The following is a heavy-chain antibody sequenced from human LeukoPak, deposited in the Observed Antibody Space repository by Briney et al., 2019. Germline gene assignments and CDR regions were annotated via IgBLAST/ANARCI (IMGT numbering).Heavy chain of an antibody. V-gene: IGHV1-2*02. Sequence: GGSVKVSCKASGYTFTGYYMHWVRQAPGQGLEWMGWINPNSGGTNYAQKFQGRVTMTRDTSISTAYMELSRLRSDDTAVYYCARAPITMVRGVEIDYWGQGTLVTVSS. CDR3: ARAPITMVRGVEIDY. J-gene: IGHJ4*02. D-gene: IGHD3-10*01. CDR2: INPNSGGT. CDR1: GYTFTGYY.